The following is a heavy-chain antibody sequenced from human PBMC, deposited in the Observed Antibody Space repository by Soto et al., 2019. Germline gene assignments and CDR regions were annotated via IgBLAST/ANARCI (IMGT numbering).Heavy chain of an antibody. Sequence: GVSLRLSCAASGFPFISYGMHGVRQAPGKGLEWVAVISYDGSNKYYADSVKGRFTISRDNSKNTLYLQMNSLRAEDTAVYYCVKDVGEESHGMDGCGHGAKVPVSS. V-gene: IGHV3-30*18. CDR1: GFPFISYG. CDR3: VKDVGEESHGMDG. CDR2: ISYDGSNK. J-gene: IGHJ6*02. D-gene: IGHD3-10*01.